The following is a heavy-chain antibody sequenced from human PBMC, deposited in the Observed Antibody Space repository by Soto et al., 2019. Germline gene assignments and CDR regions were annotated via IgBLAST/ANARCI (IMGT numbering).Heavy chain of an antibody. CDR3: ARHCGSSGLDY. V-gene: IGHV3-53*01. J-gene: IGHJ4*02. Sequence: EVQLVESGGGLIQPGGSLRLSCAASGFTVSNNYMSWVRQAPGKGLEWVSVIYSGGTTYYSDSVKGRFTISRDNSKHTLYLQMNSLRAEDTAVYYCARHCGSSGLDYWRQGTLVTLSS. CDR2: IYSGGTT. CDR1: GFTVSNNY. D-gene: IGHD6-19*01.